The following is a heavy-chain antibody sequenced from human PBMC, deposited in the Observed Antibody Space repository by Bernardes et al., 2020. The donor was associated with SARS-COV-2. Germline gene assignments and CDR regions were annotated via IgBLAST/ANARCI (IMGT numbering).Heavy chain of an antibody. D-gene: IGHD2-21*01. CDR2: LRFDGTNT. J-gene: IGHJ4*02. CDR3: AADLGYCGGDCFDY. Sequence: GFLKLPCSASGFTFASSGMTWVRQAPCKGLEWVAFLRFDGTNTYYADSVKGRFTISRDNSKNTLYLQMNSLRSEDTAVYYCAADLGYCGGDCFDYWGQGTLVTVSS. CDR1: GFTFASSG. V-gene: IGHV3-30*02.